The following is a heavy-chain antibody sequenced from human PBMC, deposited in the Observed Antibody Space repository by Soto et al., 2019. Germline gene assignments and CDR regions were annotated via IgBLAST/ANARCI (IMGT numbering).Heavy chain of an antibody. Sequence: GGSLRLSCAASGFTFRTYAMSWVRQAPGKGLEWVSSITGSGDSTYYADSVKGRFTISRDNSKNMLFLQMSSLRAEDTAVYYCAKDPPGAGPDFDYWGQGTLVTVSS. CDR1: GFTFRTYA. CDR3: AKDPPGAGPDFDY. CDR2: ITGSGDST. V-gene: IGHV3-23*01. J-gene: IGHJ4*02.